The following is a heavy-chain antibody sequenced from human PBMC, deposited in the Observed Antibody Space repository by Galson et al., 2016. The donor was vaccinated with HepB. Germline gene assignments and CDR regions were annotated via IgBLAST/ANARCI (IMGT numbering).Heavy chain of an antibody. CDR1: GYTFTSYY. CDR2: INPSGGST. J-gene: IGHJ6*03. V-gene: IGHV1-46*01. CDR3: ARGTVTPFHYYYYYMDG. D-gene: IGHD4-17*01. Sequence: SVKVSCKASGYTFTSYYMHWVRQAPGQGLEWMGKINPSGGSTRYAQKFQGRVTMTRDTSTSTVYMELSSLRSEDTAVYYCARGTVTPFHYYYYYMDGWGKGTTVTVSS.